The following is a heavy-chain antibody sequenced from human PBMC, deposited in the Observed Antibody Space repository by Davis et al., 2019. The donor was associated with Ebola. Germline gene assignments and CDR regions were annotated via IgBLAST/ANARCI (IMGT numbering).Heavy chain of an antibody. Sequence: PGGSLRLSCTVSGGSISSYYWSWIRQPPGKGLEWIGYIYYSGSTNYNPSLKSRVTISVDTSKNQFSLKLSSVTAADTAVYYCARVDSPPVAAAAFDIWGQGTMVTVSS. J-gene: IGHJ3*02. D-gene: IGHD2-15*01. CDR1: GGSISSYY. V-gene: IGHV4-59*01. CDR3: ARVDSPPVAAAAFDI. CDR2: IYYSGST.